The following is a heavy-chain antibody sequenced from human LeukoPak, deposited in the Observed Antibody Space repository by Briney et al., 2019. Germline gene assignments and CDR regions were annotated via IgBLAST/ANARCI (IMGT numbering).Heavy chain of an antibody. CDR2: IYYSGST. CDR1: GDSISSYY. CDR3: ARLPFYDSSGY. Sequence: SETLSLTCTVSGDSISSYYWSWTRQPPGKGLEWIGYIYYSGSTNYNPSLKSRVTISVDTSKNQFSLKLSSVTAADTAVYYCARLPFYDSSGYWGQGTLVTVSS. D-gene: IGHD3-22*01. V-gene: IGHV4-59*08. J-gene: IGHJ4*02.